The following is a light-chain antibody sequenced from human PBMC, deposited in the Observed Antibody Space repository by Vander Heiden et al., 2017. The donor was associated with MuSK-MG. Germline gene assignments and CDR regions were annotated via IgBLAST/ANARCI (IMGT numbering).Light chain of an antibody. CDR1: SSDVGGYNY. V-gene: IGLV2-14*01. Sequence: QSALTQPAPVSGSPGQSITLPGTGTSSDVGGYNYVSWYQQHPGKAPKLMIYDVSNRPSGVSNRFSGSKSGNTASLTISGLQAEDEADYYCSSDTSSSTVVFGGGTKLTVL. CDR2: DVS. CDR3: SSDTSSSTVV. J-gene: IGLJ2*01.